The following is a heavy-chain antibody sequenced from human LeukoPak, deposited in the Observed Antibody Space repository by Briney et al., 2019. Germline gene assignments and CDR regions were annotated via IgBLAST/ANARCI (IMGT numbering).Heavy chain of an antibody. V-gene: IGHV3-66*01. J-gene: IGHJ4*02. D-gene: IGHD3-9*01. CDR2: ICRDGSS. CDR3: ARSFYDILIGYYQYFDY. CDR1: GLSVSSNY. Sequence: GGSLRLSWVASGLSVSSNYMSWVRQAPGKGLELVSVICRDGSSYYAESVKGRFTISRDNSKNTLYIQMNSLRAEDTAVYYCARSFYDILIGYYQYFDYWGQGTLVTVSS.